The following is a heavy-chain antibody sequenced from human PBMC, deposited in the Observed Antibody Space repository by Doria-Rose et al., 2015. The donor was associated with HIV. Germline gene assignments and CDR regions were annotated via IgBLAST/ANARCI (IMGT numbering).Heavy chain of an antibody. V-gene: IGHV4-34*01. D-gene: IGHD1-1*01. CDR1: GGSFSGYY. CDR3: ARGLLRGGWNDVDYYYGMDV. CDR2: INHSGST. Sequence: QVQLQQWDAGLVKPSEALSLTCAVFGGSFSGYYWSWIRQPPGKGLEWIGEINHSGSTIYKTSVKSRVTISLDTSKNLFSLKLSSVTAADTAVYYCARGLLRGGWNDVDYYYGMDVWGQGTTVTVSS. J-gene: IGHJ6*02.